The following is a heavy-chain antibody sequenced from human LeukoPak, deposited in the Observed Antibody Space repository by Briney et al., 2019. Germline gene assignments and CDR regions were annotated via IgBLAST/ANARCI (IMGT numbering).Heavy chain of an antibody. CDR1: GYSISSGYY. CDR2: IYHSGST. J-gene: IGHJ1*01. CDR3: ARVGFGPAEDFQH. Sequence: PSETLSLTCTVSGYSISSGYYWGWIRQPPGKGLEWIGSIYHSGSTYYNPSLKSRVTISVDTSKNQFSLKLSSVTAADTAVYYCARVGFGPAEDFQHWGQGTLVTVSS. V-gene: IGHV4-38-2*02. D-gene: IGHD3-10*01.